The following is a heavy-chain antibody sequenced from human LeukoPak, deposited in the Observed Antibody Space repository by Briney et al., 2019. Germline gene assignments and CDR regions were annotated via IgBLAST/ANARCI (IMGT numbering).Heavy chain of an antibody. D-gene: IGHD3-22*01. Sequence: GGALRLSCAASGFTFSSYAMSWVRQAPGKGLEWVSGISGSGDNTYYADSVKGRFTISRDNSKNTLNVQVHSLGTEGTAASYCAKGSYYDSSGSFSFDYWGQGTLVSVSS. CDR2: ISGSGDNT. V-gene: IGHV3-23*01. J-gene: IGHJ4*02. CDR1: GFTFSSYA. CDR3: AKGSYYDSSGSFSFDY.